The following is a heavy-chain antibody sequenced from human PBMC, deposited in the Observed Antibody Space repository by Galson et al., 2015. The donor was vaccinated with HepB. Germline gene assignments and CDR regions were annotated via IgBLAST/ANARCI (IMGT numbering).Heavy chain of an antibody. D-gene: IGHD5-12*01. J-gene: IGHJ4*02. Sequence: SVKVSCKVSGYTLTELSMHWVRQAPGKGLEWMGGFGPEDGETIYAQKFQGRVTMTEDTSTDTAYMELSSLRSEDTAVYYCATDSGYSGYDFRDFDYWGQGTLVTVSS. V-gene: IGHV1-24*01. CDR1: GYTLTELS. CDR3: ATDSGYSGYDFRDFDY. CDR2: FGPEDGET.